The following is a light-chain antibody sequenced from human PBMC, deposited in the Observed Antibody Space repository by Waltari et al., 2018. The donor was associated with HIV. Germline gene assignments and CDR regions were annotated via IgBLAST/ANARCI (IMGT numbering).Light chain of an antibody. Sequence: QAVVTQEPSPSVSPGKTITLSCGLSSASVSTSFFPSWYQLTPGQPPRSLLYNTDVRSSGVPDRFSGSIVGNKAALTITGAQAEDESVYYCVLYVRSGRVLGGGTRLTVL. CDR3: VLYVRSGRV. J-gene: IGLJ2*01. CDR1: SASVSTSFF. V-gene: IGLV8-61*01. CDR2: NTD.